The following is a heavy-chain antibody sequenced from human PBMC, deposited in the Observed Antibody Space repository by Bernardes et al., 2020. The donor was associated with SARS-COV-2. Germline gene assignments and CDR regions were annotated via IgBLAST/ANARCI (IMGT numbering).Heavy chain of an antibody. J-gene: IGHJ3*02. D-gene: IGHD4-17*01. CDR3: AHLYGDYNGGAFDI. CDR1: GFSLSTSGVG. Sequence: SFPTLVKPTQTLTLTCTFSGFSLSTSGVGVGWIRQPPGKALEWLALIYWDDDKRYSPSLKSRLTITKDTSKNQVVLTMTNMDPVDTATYYCAHLYGDYNGGAFDIWGQGTMVTVSS. CDR2: IYWDDDK. V-gene: IGHV2-5*02.